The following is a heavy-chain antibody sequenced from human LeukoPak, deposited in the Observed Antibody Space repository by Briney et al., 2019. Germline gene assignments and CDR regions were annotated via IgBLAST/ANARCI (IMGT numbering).Heavy chain of an antibody. J-gene: IGHJ4*02. CDR2: IYPGDSDT. CDR1: IYSFTNYW. CDR3: ARLVDGCYDY. D-gene: IGHD2-15*01. V-gene: IGHV5-51*01. Sequence: GDSVKIPCKFSIYSFTNYWIRCARQIPGKGLEGRGIIYPGDSDTRYSPSFKGQVTISADKSISTAYLQWRSLKASDTAMYYCARLVDGCYDYRGQGTLVTVCS.